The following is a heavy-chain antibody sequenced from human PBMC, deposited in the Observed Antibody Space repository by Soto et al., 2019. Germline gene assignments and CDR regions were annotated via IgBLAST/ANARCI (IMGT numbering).Heavy chain of an antibody. CDR3: ARHRGCFTVDNEGYMAH. V-gene: IGHV5-51*01. CDR1: GYSFTDYW. Sequence: PGESLKISCKASGYSFTDYWIAWVRLMPGKGLEWMGSIYPGDSDIRYSPSFQGQVTISADKSISTAYLHWSSLKASDTAFYYCARHRGCFTVDNEGYMAHWGQGTMVTVSS. CDR2: IYPGDSDI. D-gene: IGHD3-16*01. J-gene: IGHJ4*02.